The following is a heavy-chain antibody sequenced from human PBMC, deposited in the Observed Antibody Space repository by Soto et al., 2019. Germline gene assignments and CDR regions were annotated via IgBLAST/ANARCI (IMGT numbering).Heavy chain of an antibody. CDR2: INHSGST. CDR1: GGSFSGYY. Sequence: SETLSLTCAVYGGSFSGYYWSWIRQPPGKGLERIGEINHSGSTNYNPSLKSRVTISVDTSKNQFSLKLSSVTAADTAVYYCATRSGSPIWWFDPWGQGTLVTVSS. J-gene: IGHJ5*02. V-gene: IGHV4-34*01. D-gene: IGHD3-10*01. CDR3: ATRSGSPIWWFDP.